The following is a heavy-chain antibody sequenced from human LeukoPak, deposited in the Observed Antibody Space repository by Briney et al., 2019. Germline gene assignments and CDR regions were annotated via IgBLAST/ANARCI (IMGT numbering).Heavy chain of an antibody. Sequence: SGGSLRLSCAASGFTFSSYSMNWVRQAPGKGLEWVSSISSSSSYIYYADSVKGRFTISRDNAKNSLYLQMNSLRAEDTAVYYCARHSQYSSSWSGSAGDAFDIWGQGTMVTVSS. CDR1: GFTFSSYS. D-gene: IGHD6-13*01. CDR3: ARHSQYSSSWSGSAGDAFDI. J-gene: IGHJ3*02. CDR2: ISSSSSYI. V-gene: IGHV3-21*01.